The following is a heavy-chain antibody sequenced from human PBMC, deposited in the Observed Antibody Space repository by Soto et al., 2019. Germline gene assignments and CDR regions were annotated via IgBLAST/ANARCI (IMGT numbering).Heavy chain of an antibody. Sequence: ASVKVSCKASGYSFTNNDVSWVRQATGQGLEWMGWMNPGSGDTGYAQKFQGRVAMTRDISIATAYMELSSLRSDDTAIYYCARMATFGSLNWFDPWGQGTLVTVS. D-gene: IGHD3-16*01. V-gene: IGHV1-8*01. CDR1: GYSFTNND. CDR3: ARMATFGSLNWFDP. J-gene: IGHJ5*02. CDR2: MNPGSGDT.